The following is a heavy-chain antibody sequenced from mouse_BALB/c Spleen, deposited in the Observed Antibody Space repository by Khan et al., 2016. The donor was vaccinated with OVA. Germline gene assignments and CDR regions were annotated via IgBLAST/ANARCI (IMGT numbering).Heavy chain of an antibody. CDR1: GFTFSDYY. Sequence: EVELVESGGGLVKPGGSLKLSCAASGFTFSDYYMYWVRQTPEKRLEWVATISDGGSYTYYPDSVKGRFTISRYNAKNNLYLQMSSLKSEDTAMYYCARAGYGGFAYWGQGTLVTVSA. V-gene: IGHV5-4*02. D-gene: IGHD1-1*02. J-gene: IGHJ3*01. CDR2: ISDGGSYT. CDR3: ARAGYGGFAY.